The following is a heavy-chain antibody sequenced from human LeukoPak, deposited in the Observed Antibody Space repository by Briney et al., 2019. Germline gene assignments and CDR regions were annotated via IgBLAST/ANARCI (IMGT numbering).Heavy chain of an antibody. D-gene: IGHD5-18*01. V-gene: IGHV4-39*07. CDR3: ARHNVDTAMVGFDY. CDR2: FEYGGST. CDR1: GGSISSSSYY. J-gene: IGHJ4*02. Sequence: PSETLSLTCTVSGGSISSSSYYWGWIRQAPGKGLEWIGSFEYGGSTYYNPSLKSRVTISVDTSKNQFSLKLSSVTAADTAVYYCARHNVDTAMVGFDYWGQGILVTVSS.